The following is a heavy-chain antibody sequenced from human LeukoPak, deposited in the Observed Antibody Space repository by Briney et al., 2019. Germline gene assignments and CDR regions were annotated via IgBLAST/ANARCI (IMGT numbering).Heavy chain of an antibody. D-gene: IGHD2-2*01. CDR1: EFTFSNYD. J-gene: IGHJ4*02. Sequence: PGGSLRLSCAAFEFTFSNYDMHWVRQAPGKGLEWVSLIRFDGSHKYYADSVKGRFTISRDNSKNTVYLQMNSLRAEDSAVYYCVGTVPAASTQGWDCWGQGTLVTVSS. CDR3: VGTVPAASTQGWDC. V-gene: IGHV3-30*02. CDR2: IRFDGSHK.